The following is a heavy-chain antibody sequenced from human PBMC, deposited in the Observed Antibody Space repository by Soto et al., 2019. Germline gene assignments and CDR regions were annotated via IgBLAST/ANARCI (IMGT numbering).Heavy chain of an antibody. CDR1: GYSFTSYW. CDR2: IYPGDSDT. J-gene: IGHJ4*02. Sequence: GESLKISCKGSGYSFTSYWIGWVRQMPGKGLEWMGIIYPGDSDTRYSPSFQGQVTISADKSISTAYLQWSSLKASDTAMYYCARQIYCISTSCYPTPFDYWGQGTLVSVSS. CDR3: ARQIYCISTSCYPTPFDY. V-gene: IGHV5-51*01. D-gene: IGHD2-2*01.